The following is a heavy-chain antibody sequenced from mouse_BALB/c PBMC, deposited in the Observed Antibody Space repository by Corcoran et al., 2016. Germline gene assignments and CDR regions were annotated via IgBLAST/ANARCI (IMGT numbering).Heavy chain of an antibody. Sequence: EVQLQQSGAELVKPGASVKLSCTASGFNIKDTYMHWVTQRPEQGLEWIGRIDPANGNTKYDPKFQGKATITADTSSNTAYLQLSSLTSEDTAVYYCARDSSGYDFDYWGQGTTLTVSS. CDR1: GFNIKDTY. V-gene: IGHV14-3*02. CDR2: IDPANGNT. D-gene: IGHD3-2*01. CDR3: ARDSSGYDFDY. J-gene: IGHJ2*01.